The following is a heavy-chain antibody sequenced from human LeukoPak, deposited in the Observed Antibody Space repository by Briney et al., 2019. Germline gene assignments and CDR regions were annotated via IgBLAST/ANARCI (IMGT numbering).Heavy chain of an antibody. Sequence: GGSLRLSCAASGFTFSSYGMSWVRQAPGKGLEWVSAISGSGGSTYYADSVKGRFTISRDNSKNTLYLQMNSLRAEDTAVYYCAKTGYSSSWSNNWFDPWGQGTLVTVSS. CDR2: ISGSGGST. J-gene: IGHJ5*02. CDR1: GFTFSSYG. CDR3: AKTGYSSSWSNNWFDP. D-gene: IGHD6-13*01. V-gene: IGHV3-23*01.